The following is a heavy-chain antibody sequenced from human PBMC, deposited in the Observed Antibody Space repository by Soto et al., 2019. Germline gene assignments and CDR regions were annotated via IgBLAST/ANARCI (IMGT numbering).Heavy chain of an antibody. CDR3: ARATGYRAHYGMDF. J-gene: IGHJ6*02. CDR2: IGSGSATI. Sequence: PGGSLRLSCAASGFTFSSYAMNWVRQAPGKGLEWVSYIGSGSATIYYADSVKGRFTVSRDNAKNSLYLQMNSLRDEDTAVFYCARATGYRAHYGMDFWGQGIMVTVSS. V-gene: IGHV3-48*02. CDR1: GFTFSSYA. D-gene: IGHD6-13*01.